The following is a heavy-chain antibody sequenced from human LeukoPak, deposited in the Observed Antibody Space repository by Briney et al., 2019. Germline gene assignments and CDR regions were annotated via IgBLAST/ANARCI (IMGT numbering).Heavy chain of an antibody. V-gene: IGHV3-23*01. CDR1: GFTFSSYG. Sequence: GGSLRLSCAASGFTFSSYGMSWVRQAPGKGLEWVSAISGSGGSTYYADSVKGRFTISRDNSKNTLYLQMNSLRAEDTAVYYCAKDLGDYDYVWSYWGQGTLVTVSS. CDR2: ISGSGGST. D-gene: IGHD3-16*01. CDR3: AKDLGDYDYVWSY. J-gene: IGHJ4*02.